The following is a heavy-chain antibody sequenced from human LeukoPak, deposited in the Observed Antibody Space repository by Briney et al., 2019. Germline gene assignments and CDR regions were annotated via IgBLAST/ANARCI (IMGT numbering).Heavy chain of an antibody. Sequence: PSETLSLTCTVSGGSISSYYWSWIRQPPGKGLEWIGYIYYSGSTNYNPSLKSRVTISVDTSKNQFSLKLSSVTAADTAVYYCARAKPWYSSSWYSYYYMDVWGKGTTVTVSS. J-gene: IGHJ6*03. CDR2: IYYSGST. CDR1: GGSISSYY. D-gene: IGHD6-13*01. CDR3: ARAKPWYSSSWYSYYYMDV. V-gene: IGHV4-59*01.